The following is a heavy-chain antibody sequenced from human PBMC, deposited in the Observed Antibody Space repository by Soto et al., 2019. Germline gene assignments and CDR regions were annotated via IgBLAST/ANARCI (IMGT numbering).Heavy chain of an antibody. D-gene: IGHD3-16*02. CDR3: AAGGRGDYIWGSYRSGYYYYYMDV. Sequence: GASVKVSCKASGFTFTSSAMQWVRQARGQRLEWIGWIVVGSGNTNYAQKFQERVTITRDMSTSTAYMELSSLRSEDTAVYYCAAGGRGDYIWGSYRSGYYYYYMDVWAKGTTVTVSS. V-gene: IGHV1-58*02. CDR1: GFTFTSSA. J-gene: IGHJ6*03. CDR2: IVVGSGNT.